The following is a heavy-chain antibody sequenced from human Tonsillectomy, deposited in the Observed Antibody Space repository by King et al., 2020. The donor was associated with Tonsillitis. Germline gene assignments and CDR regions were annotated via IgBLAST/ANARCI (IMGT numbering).Heavy chain of an antibody. CDR3: AKVSLLDFGYYGMDV. CDR1: GGSSSSSNW. V-gene: IGHV4-4*02. Sequence: QLQESGPGLVKPSGTLSLTCAVSGGSSSSSNWWSSVRQPPGKGLEWIGEIYHSGSTNYNPSLKSRVTISVDKSKNQFSLKVRSVAAADTAVYYCAKVSLLDFGYYGMDVWGQGTTV. CDR2: IYHSGST. D-gene: IGHD1-1*01. J-gene: IGHJ6*02.